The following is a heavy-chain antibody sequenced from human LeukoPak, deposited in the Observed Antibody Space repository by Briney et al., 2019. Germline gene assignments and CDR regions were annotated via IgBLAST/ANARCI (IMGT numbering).Heavy chain of an antibody. J-gene: IGHJ4*02. CDR3: AKDFRIGYSAHFDY. V-gene: IGHV3-23*01. CDR2: IYENGGTT. D-gene: IGHD2-21*01. Sequence: GGSLRLSCVGSGFTFRSHAMSWVRQAPAKGLEFVSGIYENGGTTYYADSVKGRFSISRDNSKNTLYLQVDSLRGEDTAVYYCAKDFRIGYSAHFDYWGQGALVTVSS. CDR1: GFTFRSHA.